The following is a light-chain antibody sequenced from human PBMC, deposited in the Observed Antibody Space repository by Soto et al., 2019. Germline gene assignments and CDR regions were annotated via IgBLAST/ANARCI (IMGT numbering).Light chain of an antibody. CDR3: QQYKSWRT. V-gene: IGKV3-15*01. J-gene: IGKJ1*01. Sequence: IVMTQSPATLSLSPGDRATLSCRASQSIDNKLAWYQQRPGQAHRLLIYGASTRVTGIPARFSGSGSGTEFTLTISGLQSEDFGVYYCQQYKSWRTFGQGTNVEIK. CDR2: GAS. CDR1: QSIDNK.